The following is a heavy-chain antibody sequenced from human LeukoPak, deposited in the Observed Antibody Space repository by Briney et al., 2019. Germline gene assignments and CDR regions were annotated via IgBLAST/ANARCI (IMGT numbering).Heavy chain of an antibody. Sequence: ASVKVSCKASGYTFTCYYMHWVRQAPGQGLEWMGWINPNSGGTNYAQKFQGRVTMTRDTSISTAYMELSRLRSDDTAVYYCARGRYSSSDWFDPWGQGTLVTVSS. CDR1: GYTFTCYY. CDR3: ARGRYSSSDWFDP. V-gene: IGHV1-2*02. CDR2: INPNSGGT. J-gene: IGHJ5*02. D-gene: IGHD6-6*01.